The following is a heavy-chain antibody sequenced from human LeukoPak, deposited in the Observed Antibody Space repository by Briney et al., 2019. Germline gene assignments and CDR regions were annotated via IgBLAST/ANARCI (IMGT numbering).Heavy chain of an antibody. CDR1: GGSISSSNYY. D-gene: IGHD3-10*01. Sequence: PSETLSLTCTVSGGSISSSNYYWGWIRQPPGKGLEWIGTIYYSGTTYYNPSLESRVTISEDTSKNQFSLTLRSVTAADTAVYYCARQISDYDYYYMDVWGKGTTVTVSS. J-gene: IGHJ6*03. CDR2: IYYSGTT. CDR3: ARQISDYDYYYMDV. V-gene: IGHV4-39*01.